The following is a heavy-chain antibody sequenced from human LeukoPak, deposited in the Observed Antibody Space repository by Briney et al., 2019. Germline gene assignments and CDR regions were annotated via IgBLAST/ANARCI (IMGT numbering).Heavy chain of an antibody. CDR3: AKVMMGGYNYGLPFDY. J-gene: IGHJ4*02. Sequence: PGGSLRLSCAASGFNFSTYAMNWVRQAPGKGLEWVSVFSGSGDSTYYADSVKGRFTISRDNSKNTLYLQMNSLRAEDTAVYYCAKVMMGGYNYGLPFDYWGQGTLVTVSS. CDR2: FSGSGDST. CDR1: GFNFSTYA. D-gene: IGHD5-18*01. V-gene: IGHV3-23*01.